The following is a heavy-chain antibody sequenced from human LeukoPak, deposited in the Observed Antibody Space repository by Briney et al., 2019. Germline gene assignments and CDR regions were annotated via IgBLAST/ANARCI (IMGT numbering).Heavy chain of an antibody. V-gene: IGHV4-34*01. CDR1: GGSFSGYY. D-gene: IGHD3-10*01. Sequence: SETLSLTCSVYGGSFSGYYWSWIRQPPGKGLEWIGEINHSGSPNYNPSLKSRVTISVDTSKNQFSLKLSSVTAADTAVYYCARGLHTRYGSGSYYRPTRYYFDYWGQGTLVTVSS. CDR3: ARGLHTRYGSGSYYRPTRYYFDY. CDR2: INHSGSP. J-gene: IGHJ4*02.